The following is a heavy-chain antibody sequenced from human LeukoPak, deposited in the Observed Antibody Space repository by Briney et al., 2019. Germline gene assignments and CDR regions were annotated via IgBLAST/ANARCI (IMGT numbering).Heavy chain of an antibody. D-gene: IGHD4-11*01. CDR3: ARGTQDYTNYRRYYYYMDV. V-gene: IGHV4-59*13. CDR1: GASMSGYY. Sequence: SETLSLTCSVSGASMSGYYWSWVRQSPGGGLEWIASIHYSGTTNYNPSVETRVTVSVDSAKTQFSLRLSSVTAADTAVYYCARGTQDYTNYRRYYYYMDVWGKGTPVTVSS. J-gene: IGHJ6*03. CDR2: IHYSGTT.